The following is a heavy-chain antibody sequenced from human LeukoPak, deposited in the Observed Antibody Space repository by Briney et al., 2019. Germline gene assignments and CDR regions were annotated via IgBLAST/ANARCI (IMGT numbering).Heavy chain of an antibody. Sequence: GGSLRLSCAVSGFTFNNYAMSWVRQAPGKGLEWVANIKQDGSEKYYVDSVKGRFTISRDNAKNSLYLQMNSLRAEDTAVYYCARVSLAYCGGDCYNDAFDIWGQGTMVTVSS. D-gene: IGHD2-21*02. CDR1: GFTFNNYA. CDR3: ARVSLAYCGGDCYNDAFDI. J-gene: IGHJ3*02. CDR2: IKQDGSEK. V-gene: IGHV3-7*01.